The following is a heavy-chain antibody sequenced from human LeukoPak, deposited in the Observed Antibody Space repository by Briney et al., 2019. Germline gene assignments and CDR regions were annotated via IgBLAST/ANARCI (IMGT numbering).Heavy chain of an antibody. CDR2: IIGSSGST. CDR3: AKGAYDYIEIAYFDY. J-gene: IGHJ4*02. V-gene: IGHV3-23*01. CDR1: GFSFNNYA. D-gene: IGHD5-12*01. Sequence: GGSLRLSCVASGFSFNNYAVNWVRQAPGKGLGWVSLIIGSSGSTFYADSVKGRFTISRDKSKNTLYLQMNSLRAEDTAVYYCAKGAYDYIEIAYFDYWGQGSLVTVSS.